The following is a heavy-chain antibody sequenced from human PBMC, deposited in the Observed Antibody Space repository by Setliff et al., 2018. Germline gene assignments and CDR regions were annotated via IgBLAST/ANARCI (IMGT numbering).Heavy chain of an antibody. Sequence: SETLSLTCSVSGDSINPYYWSWIRQSPGKGLEWIGYIYYSGNTNYQPSLKSRVSISLDTSKSQFSLRLSSLTAADTAVYYCARVGQLLDYYYYYYMDVWGKGTTVTVSS. CDR2: IYYSGNT. CDR3: ARVGQLLDYYYYYYMDV. CDR1: GDSINPYY. D-gene: IGHD2-2*01. J-gene: IGHJ6*03. V-gene: IGHV4-59*08.